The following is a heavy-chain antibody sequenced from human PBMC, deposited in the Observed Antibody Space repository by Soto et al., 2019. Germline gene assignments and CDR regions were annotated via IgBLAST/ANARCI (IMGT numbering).Heavy chain of an antibody. CDR2: ISAYNGNT. Sequence: QVQLVQSGAEVKKPGASVKVSCKASGYTLTSYGISWVRQAPGQGLEWMGWISAYNGNTNYAQKLQGRVTMTTDTSTXXXXXEXXSLRSDDTAVYYCARAPLRESGYDNWGQGTLVTVSS. J-gene: IGHJ4*02. CDR3: ARAPLRESGYDN. D-gene: IGHD5-12*01. CDR1: GYTLTSYG. V-gene: IGHV1-18*01.